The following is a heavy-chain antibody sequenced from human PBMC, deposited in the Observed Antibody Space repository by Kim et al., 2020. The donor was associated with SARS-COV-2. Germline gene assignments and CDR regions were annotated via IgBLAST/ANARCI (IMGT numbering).Heavy chain of an antibody. CDR3: AGYRDTAVVKGLDFDT. Sequence: GGSLRLSCAASGFTFSDYYMSWIRQAPGKGLEWVSYISSRGSTIYSASSVSGRIIFSGNTDNYPLFQIINSLSAETTAYYYCAGYRDTAVVKGLDFDTWG. V-gene: IGHV3-11*01. D-gene: IGHD5-18*01. CDR1: GFTFSDYY. J-gene: IGHJ4*01. CDR2: ISSRGSTI.